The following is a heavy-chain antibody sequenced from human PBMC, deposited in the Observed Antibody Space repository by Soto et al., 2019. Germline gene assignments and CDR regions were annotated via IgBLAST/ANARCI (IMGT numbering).Heavy chain of an antibody. CDR3: ARAHPIRYFDSTAEYFKH. J-gene: IGHJ1*01. D-gene: IGHD3-9*01. V-gene: IGHV4-30-4*01. Sequence: SETLSLTCTVSGGSISSGDYYWSWIRQPPGQGLEWIGYIYYSGSTYYNPSLKRRVTISVDTSKNQFSLKLSSVTAADTAVYYCARAHPIRYFDSTAEYFKHWGQGARGTVS. CDR1: GGSISSGDYY. CDR2: IYYSGST.